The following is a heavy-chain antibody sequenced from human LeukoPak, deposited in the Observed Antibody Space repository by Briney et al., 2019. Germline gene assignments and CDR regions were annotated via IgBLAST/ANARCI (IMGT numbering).Heavy chain of an antibody. V-gene: IGHV3-11*04. D-gene: IGHD6-6*01. J-gene: IGHJ4*02. CDR1: GFIFSDYY. Sequence: GGSLRLSCAVSGFIFSDYYMSWIRQAPGKGLEWVSYISHSGTTIYYADSVKGRFTISRDNAKNSLYLQMNSLTAEDTAVYYCARESFAARWDWGQGTLVTVSS. CDR2: ISHSGTTI. CDR3: ARESFAARWD.